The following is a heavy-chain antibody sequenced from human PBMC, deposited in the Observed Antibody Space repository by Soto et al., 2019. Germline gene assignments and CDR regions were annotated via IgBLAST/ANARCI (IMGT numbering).Heavy chain of an antibody. CDR3: ARDRVESGYPEYFQH. J-gene: IGHJ1*01. CDR2: IYSGGST. D-gene: IGHD3-22*01. V-gene: IGHV3-53*01. Sequence: GGSLRLSCAASGFTVSSNYMSWVRQAPGKGLEWLSVIYSGGSTYYADSVKGRFTISRDNSKNTLYLQMNSLRAEDTAVYYCARDRVESGYPEYFQHWGQGALVTVSS. CDR1: GFTVSSNY.